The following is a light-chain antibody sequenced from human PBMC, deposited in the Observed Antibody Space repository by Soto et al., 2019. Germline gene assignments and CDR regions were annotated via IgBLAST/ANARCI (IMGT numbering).Light chain of an antibody. CDR2: KAS. J-gene: IGKJ4*01. V-gene: IGKV1-5*03. Sequence: DIQMTQSPSTLSASVGDRVTITCRASQIINTWLAWYQQKPGKAPKVLIYKASSLDSGVPSRFSGSGSGTEFTLTISSLQPDDYATYFCQQYNSHPLTFGGGTKVEIK. CDR1: QIINTW. CDR3: QQYNSHPLT.